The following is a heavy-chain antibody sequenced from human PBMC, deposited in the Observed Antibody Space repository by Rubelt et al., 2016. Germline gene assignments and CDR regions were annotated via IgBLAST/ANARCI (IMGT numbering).Heavy chain of an antibody. CDR2: ISSSSSTI. J-gene: IGHJ2*01. CDR3: AREGGFGFWYFDP. Sequence: EVQLVESGGGLVQPGGSLRLSCAASGFTFSSYSMNWVRQAPGKGLEWVSYISSSSSTIYYADSVKGRFTISRDNAKNSLYLQMNSLRAEDTAVYYCAREGGFGFWYFDPWGRGTLVTVSS. V-gene: IGHV3-48*04. CDR1: GFTFSSYS. D-gene: IGHD3-3*01.